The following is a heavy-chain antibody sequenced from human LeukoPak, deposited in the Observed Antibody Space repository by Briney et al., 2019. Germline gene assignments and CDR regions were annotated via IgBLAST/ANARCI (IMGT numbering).Heavy chain of an antibody. V-gene: IGHV1-18*01. CDR1: GHTFTSYG. CDR3: ARDKMSGGYCSSTSCYNAFDI. Sequence: ASVKVSCKASGHTFTSYGISWVRQAPGQGLEWMGWISAYNGNTNYAQKLQGRVTMTTDTSTSTAYMELRSLRSDDTAVYYCARDKMSGGYCSSTSCYNAFDIWGQGTMVTVSS. J-gene: IGHJ3*02. CDR2: ISAYNGNT. D-gene: IGHD2-2*02.